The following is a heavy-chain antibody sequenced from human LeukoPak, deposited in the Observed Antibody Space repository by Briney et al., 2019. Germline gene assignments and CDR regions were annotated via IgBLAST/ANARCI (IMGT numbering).Heavy chain of an antibody. Sequence: PGGSLRLSCAASGFTFSSYSMNWVRQAPGKGLEWVSSISSSSYIYYADSVKGRFTISRDNAKNSLYLQMNSLRAEDTAVYYCARDLKSDEVSPGALPSNWFDPWGQGTLVTVSS. CDR2: ISSSSYI. CDR1: GFTFSSYS. J-gene: IGHJ5*02. CDR3: ARDLKSDEVSPGALPSNWFDP. V-gene: IGHV3-21*01. D-gene: IGHD1-26*01.